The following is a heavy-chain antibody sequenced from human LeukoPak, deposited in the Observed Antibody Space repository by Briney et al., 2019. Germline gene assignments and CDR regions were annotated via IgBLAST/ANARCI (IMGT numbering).Heavy chain of an antibody. V-gene: IGHV1-69*05. D-gene: IGHD3-22*01. Sequence: SAKVSCKASGGTFSSYAISWVRQAPGQGLEWMGGIIPIFGTANYAQKFQGRVTITTDESTSTAYMELSSLRSEDTAVYYCARETLYYDSSGYLDQNFDYWGQGTLVTVSS. J-gene: IGHJ4*02. CDR3: ARETLYYDSSGYLDQNFDY. CDR2: IIPIFGTA. CDR1: GGTFSSYA.